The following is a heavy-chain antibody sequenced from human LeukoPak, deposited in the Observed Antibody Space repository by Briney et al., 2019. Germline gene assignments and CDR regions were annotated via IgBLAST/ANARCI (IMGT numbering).Heavy chain of an antibody. Sequence: SETLSLTCTVSGDSISRSSDYWGWIRQPPGKGPEWIGSVYYIGSTFYNPSLKSRLTISVDTSKNQFSLKLSSVTAADTAVYYCARHRYYYDSSGSGGRFDPWGQGTLVTVSS. J-gene: IGHJ5*02. CDR1: GDSISRSSDY. V-gene: IGHV4-39*01. D-gene: IGHD3-22*01. CDR3: ARHRYYYDSSGSGGRFDP. CDR2: VYYIGST.